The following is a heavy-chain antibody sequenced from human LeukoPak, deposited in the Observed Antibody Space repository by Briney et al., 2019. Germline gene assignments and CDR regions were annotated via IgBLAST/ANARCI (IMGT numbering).Heavy chain of an antibody. CDR3: ARGRSGSYPDAFDI. J-gene: IGHJ3*02. CDR1: GFTFSSYD. Sequence: GGSLRLPCAASGFTFSSYDMHWVRQATGKGLEWVSAIGTAGDTYYPGSVKGRFTISRENAKNSLYLQMNSLRAGDTAVYYCARGRSGSYPDAFDIWGQGTMVTVSS. D-gene: IGHD1-26*01. CDR2: IGTAGDT. V-gene: IGHV3-13*01.